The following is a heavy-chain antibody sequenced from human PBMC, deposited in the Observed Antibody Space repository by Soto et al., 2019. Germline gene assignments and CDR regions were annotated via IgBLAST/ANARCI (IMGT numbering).Heavy chain of an antibody. D-gene: IGHD6-19*01. CDR1: GFTFSSY. CDR3: SKDGSQQCLEHLYY. CDR2: ISASGERT. V-gene: IGHV3-23*01. Sequence: EVQLLESGGGLVQPGGSLRLSCAASGFTFSSYTTWVRQDPGKRLEWVSTISASGERTFYADYVKGGFTISRDNSQNTLYLQINSLRADDTAVYYCSKDGSQQCLEHLYYWVQGTLVTVSS. J-gene: IGHJ4*02.